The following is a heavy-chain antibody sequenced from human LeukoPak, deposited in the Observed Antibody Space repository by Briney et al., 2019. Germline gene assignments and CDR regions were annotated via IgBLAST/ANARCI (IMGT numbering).Heavy chain of an antibody. V-gene: IGHV1-2*02. CDR1: GYTFTSYG. D-gene: IGHD3-10*01. J-gene: IGHJ4*02. CDR2: INLSTGGT. CDR3: ASWAGGDEPVASFDY. Sequence: ASVKVSCKASGYTFTSYGISWVRQSPGQGLEWMGWINLSTGGTNYAQKFQGRVTMTRDTSISTAYMELRRLRYDDTAVYYCASWAGGDEPVASFDYWGQGTLVTVSS.